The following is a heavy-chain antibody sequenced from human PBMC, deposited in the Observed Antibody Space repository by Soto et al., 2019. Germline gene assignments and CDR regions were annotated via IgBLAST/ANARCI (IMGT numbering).Heavy chain of an antibody. V-gene: IGHV4-59*01. Sequence: QVQLQESGPGLVKPSETLSLTCTVSGGSISSYYWSWIRQPPGKGLEWIGYIYYSGSTNYNPSLKSRVTISVDTSKNQFSLKLSSVTAADTAVYYCASHPTSSSWATNPWGQGTLVTVSS. CDR2: IYYSGST. CDR1: GGSISSYY. J-gene: IGHJ5*02. CDR3: ASHPTSSSWATNP. D-gene: IGHD6-13*01.